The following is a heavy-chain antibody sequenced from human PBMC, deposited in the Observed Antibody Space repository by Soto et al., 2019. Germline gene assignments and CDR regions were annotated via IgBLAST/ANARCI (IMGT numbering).Heavy chain of an antibody. CDR2: IYYSGST. D-gene: IGHD3-10*01. Sequence: SETLSLTCTVSGGSISSSSYYWGWIRQPPGKGLEWIGSIYYSGSTYYNPSLKSRVTISVDTSKNQFSLKLSSVTAADPAVYYCARRFPYYGSGSQLFDYWGQGTLVTVSS. CDR1: GGSISSSSYY. V-gene: IGHV4-39*01. J-gene: IGHJ4*02. CDR3: ARRFPYYGSGSQLFDY.